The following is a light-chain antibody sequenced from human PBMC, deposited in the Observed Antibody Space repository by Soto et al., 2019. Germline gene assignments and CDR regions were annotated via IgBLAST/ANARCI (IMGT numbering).Light chain of an antibody. CDR3: QQYGSYSYT. CDR1: QSVSSSY. CDR2: GAS. V-gene: IGKV3-20*01. Sequence: EIVLTQSPGTLSLSPGERAPLSCRASQSVSSSYLAWYQQKPGQAPRLLIYGASSRATASPDGFSGSGSGTDVSPTITRLEPEDFSMYYCQQYGSYSYTFGQGTKLEIK. J-gene: IGKJ2*01.